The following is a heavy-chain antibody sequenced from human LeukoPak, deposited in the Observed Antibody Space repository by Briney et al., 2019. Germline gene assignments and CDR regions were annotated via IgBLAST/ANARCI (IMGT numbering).Heavy chain of an antibody. V-gene: IGHV1-2*02. CDR1: GYTFTGYY. CDR3: ARDPAIVVVPAAMRLGLNY. J-gene: IGHJ4*02. CDR2: INPNSGGT. D-gene: IGHD2-2*01. Sequence: ASVKVSCKASGYTFTGYYMHWVRQAPGQGLEWMGWINPNSGGTNYAQKFQGRVTMARDTSISTAYMELSRLRSDDTAVYYCARDPAIVVVPAAMRLGLNYWGQGTLVTVSS.